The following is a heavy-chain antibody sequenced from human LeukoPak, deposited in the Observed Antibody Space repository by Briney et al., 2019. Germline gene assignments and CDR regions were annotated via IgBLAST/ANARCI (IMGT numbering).Heavy chain of an antibody. J-gene: IGHJ4*02. CDR2: VYTSVIT. V-gene: IGHV4-4*07. CDR3: AGRDY. Sequence: SETLSLTCTVSGAPISNYYWSWIRQPAGKGLEWIGRVYTSVITNYNPSFRSRVTMSVDKSKNQLSLKLTSVTAADAAVYYCAGRDYWGQGTLVTVSS. CDR1: GAPISNYY.